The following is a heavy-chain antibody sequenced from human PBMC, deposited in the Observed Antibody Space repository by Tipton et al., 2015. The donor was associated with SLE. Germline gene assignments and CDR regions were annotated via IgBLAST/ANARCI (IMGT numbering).Heavy chain of an antibody. CDR2: VSSDGTSS. Sequence: GSLRLSCAASGFTFSDYTMHWVRQTPRRGLEYVSGVSSDGTSSYHVDSLRGRFTISRDNSKNTLYLQMSSLGLEDTAVYFCVKEMNPRPWFGDYFFDSWGQGTLVTVSS. CDR1: GFTFSDYT. CDR3: VKEMNPRPWFGDYFFDS. V-gene: IGHV3-64D*06. D-gene: IGHD3-10*01. J-gene: IGHJ4*02.